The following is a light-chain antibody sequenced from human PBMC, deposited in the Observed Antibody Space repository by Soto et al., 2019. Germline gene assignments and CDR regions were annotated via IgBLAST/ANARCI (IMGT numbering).Light chain of an antibody. CDR3: QKYCSAPQT. V-gene: IGKV1-27*01. Sequence: DIQMTQSPSSLSASVGDRVTITCRASQGISNHLAWYQQKPGKVPRLLIYAAFTLQSGVTSRFSGGGSGTDFTLTISSLQPEDVATYYCQKYCSAPQTFGQGTKVEIK. CDR1: QGISNH. CDR2: AAF. J-gene: IGKJ1*01.